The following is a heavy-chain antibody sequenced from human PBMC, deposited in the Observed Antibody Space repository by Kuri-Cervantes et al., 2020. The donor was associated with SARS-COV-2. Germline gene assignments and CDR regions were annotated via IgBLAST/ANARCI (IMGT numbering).Heavy chain of an antibody. J-gene: IGHJ6*03. V-gene: IGHV1-46*01. CDR2: INPSGGST. CDR1: GYTFTSYY. Sequence: ASVKVSCKASGYTFTSYYMHWVRQAPGQGLEWMGIINPSGGSTSYAQKFQGRVTMTEDTSTDTAYMELRSLRSDDTAVYYCARVLYYYMDVWGKGTTVTVSS. CDR3: ARVLYYYMDV.